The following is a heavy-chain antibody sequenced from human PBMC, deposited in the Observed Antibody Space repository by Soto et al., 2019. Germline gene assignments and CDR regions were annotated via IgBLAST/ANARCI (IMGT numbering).Heavy chain of an antibody. D-gene: IGHD2-21*01. CDR2: FDPEDGET. V-gene: IGHV1-24*01. Sequence: GASVKVSCKVSGYTLTELSMHWVRQAPGKGLEWMGGFDPEDGETIYAQKFQGRVTMTEDTSTDTAYMELSSLRSDDTAVYYCATDPSIYGHIAFDIWGQGTMVTV. CDR1: GYTLTELS. CDR3: ATDPSIYGHIAFDI. J-gene: IGHJ3*02.